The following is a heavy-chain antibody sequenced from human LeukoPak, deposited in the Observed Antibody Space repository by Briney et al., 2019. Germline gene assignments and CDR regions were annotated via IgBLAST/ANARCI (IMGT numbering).Heavy chain of an antibody. CDR2: IYWDDDK. V-gene: IGHV2-5*02. J-gene: IGHJ4*02. D-gene: IGHD5-18*01. Sequence: SGPTLVNPTQTLTLTRTFSGFSLSTSGVGVGWIRQPPGKALEWLALIYWDDDKRYSPSLKSRLTITKDTSKNQVVLTMTNMDPVDTATYYCAHSSASVDTAMVRFFDYWGQGTLVTVSS. CDR1: GFSLSTSGVG. CDR3: AHSSASVDTAMVRFFDY.